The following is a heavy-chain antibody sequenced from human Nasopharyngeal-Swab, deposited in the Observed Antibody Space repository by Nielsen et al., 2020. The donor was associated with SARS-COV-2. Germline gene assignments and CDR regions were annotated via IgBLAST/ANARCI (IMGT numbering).Heavy chain of an antibody. Sequence: GESLKISCAASGFTFDDYAMHWVRQAPGKGLEWVSGVSGSGGTTKYADSVKGRFTISRDNSKNKLYLQMHSLRAEDTAVYYCAKDRYCSGGACYFNGFDYWGQGTLVTVSS. V-gene: IGHV3-23*01. CDR1: GFTFDDYA. J-gene: IGHJ4*02. D-gene: IGHD2-15*01. CDR2: VSGSGGTT. CDR3: AKDRYCSGGACYFNGFDY.